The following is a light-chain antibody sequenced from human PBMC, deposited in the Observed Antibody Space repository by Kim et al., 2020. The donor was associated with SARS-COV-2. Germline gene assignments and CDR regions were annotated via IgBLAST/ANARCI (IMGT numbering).Light chain of an antibody. V-gene: IGKV2-28*01. Sequence: IVMTQSPLSLPVTPGEPASMSCRSSQSLLHSNGYKYLDWYLQKPGQSPHLLMFLGSNRASGVPDRFSGSGSGTDYTLKISRVGAENVSIYYCMQALQTPLTFGGGTKVDIK. J-gene: IGKJ4*01. CDR2: LGS. CDR1: QSLLHSNGYKY. CDR3: MQALQTPLT.